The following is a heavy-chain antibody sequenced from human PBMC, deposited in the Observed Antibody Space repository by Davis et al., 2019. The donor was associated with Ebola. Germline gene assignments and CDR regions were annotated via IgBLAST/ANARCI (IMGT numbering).Heavy chain of an antibody. J-gene: IGHJ4*02. D-gene: IGHD1-14*01. CDR3: VRDLGTISGFDY. Sequence: PGGSLRLSCATSGFTFSAHAMHWVRQAPGEGLEWVPLIWYDGSDKYYSGSVKGRFIISRDNFNNTLYLQMNNLRAEDTAVYYCVRDLGTISGFDYWGQGTLVIVSS. CDR1: GFTFSAHA. V-gene: IGHV3-33*01. CDR2: IWYDGSDK.